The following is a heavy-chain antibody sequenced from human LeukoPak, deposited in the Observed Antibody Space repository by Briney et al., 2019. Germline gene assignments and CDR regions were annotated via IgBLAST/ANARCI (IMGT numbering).Heavy chain of an antibody. Sequence: SQTLSLTCTVSGGSISSGDYYWSWIRQPPGKGLEWIGYIYYSGSTYYNPSLKSRVTISVDTSKNQFSLKLSSVTAADTAVYYCARVTIAVAGTDYWGQGTLVTVSS. CDR1: GGSISSGDYY. CDR2: IYYSGST. D-gene: IGHD6-19*01. CDR3: ARVTIAVAGTDY. J-gene: IGHJ4*02. V-gene: IGHV4-30-4*08.